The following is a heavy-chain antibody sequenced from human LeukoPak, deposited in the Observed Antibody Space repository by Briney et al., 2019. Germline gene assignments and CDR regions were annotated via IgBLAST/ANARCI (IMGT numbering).Heavy chain of an antibody. CDR1: GGSISSGPYF. V-gene: IGHV4-30-2*06. CDR3: AGEYYYGPGSYGY. Sequence: SQTLSLTCSVSGGSISSGPYFWSWIRQSPGQGLEWIGYIWPSGSTNYNPSLSGRVAISLDKSKNQFSLKLSSVTAADTAVYYCAGEYYYGPGSYGYWGQGTLVTVSS. J-gene: IGHJ4*02. D-gene: IGHD3-10*01. CDR2: IWPSGST.